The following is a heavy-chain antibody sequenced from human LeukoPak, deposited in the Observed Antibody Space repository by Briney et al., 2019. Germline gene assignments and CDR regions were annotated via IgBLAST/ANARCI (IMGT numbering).Heavy chain of an antibody. CDR2: VSSSGTKI. D-gene: IGHD2/OR15-2a*01. CDR3: TRELLSLQQGLDY. V-gene: IGHV3-21*01. J-gene: IGHJ4*02. Sequence: GRSLRLSCAASGFTFSSHAMNWVRQVPGKGLEWVSSVSSSGTKIFYADSVRGRFTVSRDNAGNSLSLQMDSLRVEDTAVYYCTRELLSLQQGLDYWGQGTLVTVSS. CDR1: GFTFSSHA.